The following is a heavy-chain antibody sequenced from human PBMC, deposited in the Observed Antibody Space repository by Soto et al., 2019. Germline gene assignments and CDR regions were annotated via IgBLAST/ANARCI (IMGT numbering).Heavy chain of an antibody. J-gene: IGHJ4*02. Sequence: QVQLQESGPGLVKPSETLSLTCTVSGGSISSYYWSWIRQPPGTGLEWIGYINYSGSTNYNPSLKSRVTISVDTSKNQFSLQLSSVTAADTAVYYCARRWGSAADYWGQGTLVTVSS. V-gene: IGHV4-59*08. CDR3: ARRWGSAADY. CDR1: GGSISSYY. CDR2: INYSGST. D-gene: IGHD2-15*01.